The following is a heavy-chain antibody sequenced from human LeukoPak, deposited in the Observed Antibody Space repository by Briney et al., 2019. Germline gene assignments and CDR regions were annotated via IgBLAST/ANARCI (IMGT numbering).Heavy chain of an antibody. CDR3: AKNSGWFRFDY. CDR2: IKEDGSEE. Sequence: GGSLRLSCAASGFTFSSHSMNWVRQAPGKGLEWVANIKEDGSEEYYVDSVKGRFTISRDNAKNSLYLQMNSLRAEDTAVYYCAKNSGWFRFDYWGQGTLVAVSS. J-gene: IGHJ4*02. V-gene: IGHV3-7*03. CDR1: GFTFSSHS. D-gene: IGHD6-13*01.